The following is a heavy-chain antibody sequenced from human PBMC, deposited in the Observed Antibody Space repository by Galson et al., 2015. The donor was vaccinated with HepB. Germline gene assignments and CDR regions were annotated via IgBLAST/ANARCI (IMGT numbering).Heavy chain of an antibody. CDR1: GGSINTRSYY. D-gene: IGHD3-10*01. Sequence: SETLSLTCTVSGGSINTRSYYWGWIRQPPGKGLEWIGSVYYSGSTYCNPSLKSRVTMSVDTSKNQFSLKLNSVTAADTAVYYCARKTPGASQNFDYWGQGILVTVSS. J-gene: IGHJ4*02. CDR2: VYYSGST. CDR3: ARKTPGASQNFDY. V-gene: IGHV4-39*01.